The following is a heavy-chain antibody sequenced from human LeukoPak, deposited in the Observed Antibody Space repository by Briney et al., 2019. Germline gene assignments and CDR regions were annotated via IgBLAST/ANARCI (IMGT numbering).Heavy chain of an antibody. D-gene: IGHD2-2*01. V-gene: IGHV1-18*01. CDR1: GYTFTSYG. CDR2: ISAYNGNT. J-gene: IGHJ4*02. CDR3: ARRVYCSSTSCWDY. Sequence: GASVKVSCKASGYTFTSYGISWVRQAPGQGLEWMGWISAYNGNTNYAQKLQGRVTMTTDTSTSTAYMELRSLRSDDTAVYYCARRVYCSSTSCWDYWGQGTLVTVSS.